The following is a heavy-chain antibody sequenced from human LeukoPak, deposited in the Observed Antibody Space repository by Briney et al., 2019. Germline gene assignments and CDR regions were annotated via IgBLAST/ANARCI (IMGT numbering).Heavy chain of an antibody. Sequence: ASVTVSCTASGYSFTSNVISWVRQAPGQGLEWMGWIGAYNGNTNYAQKLQGRVTMTTDTSTSTVYMELRSLRSDDTAVYYCARFGLGKHIEVAGIPFDIWGQGTMVTVSS. CDR1: GYSFTSNV. D-gene: IGHD6-19*01. J-gene: IGHJ3*02. V-gene: IGHV1-18*01. CDR2: IGAYNGNT. CDR3: ARFGLGKHIEVAGIPFDI.